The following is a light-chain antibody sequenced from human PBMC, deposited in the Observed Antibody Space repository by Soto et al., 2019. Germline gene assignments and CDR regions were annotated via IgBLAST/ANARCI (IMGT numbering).Light chain of an antibody. CDR2: GAS. Sequence: EKVMKQSPATLSMSPGERDTLSCRASQSVSSFLAWYQQKPGQAPRLLIYGASTRATGIPARFSGSGSGTEFTLTISSLQSEDFAVYYCQQYSNWPSWTFGQGTKVEVK. CDR1: QSVSSF. V-gene: IGKV3-15*01. CDR3: QQYSNWPSWT. J-gene: IGKJ1*01.